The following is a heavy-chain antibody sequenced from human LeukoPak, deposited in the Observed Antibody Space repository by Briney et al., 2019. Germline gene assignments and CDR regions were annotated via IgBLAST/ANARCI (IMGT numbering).Heavy chain of an antibody. Sequence: SVKVSCKASGGTFSRYAISWVRQAPGQGLEWMGGIIPIFGTANYAQKFQGRVTITTDESTSTAHMELSSLRSEDTAVYYCARGTGYYYYYMDVWGKGTTVTVSS. V-gene: IGHV1-69*05. CDR3: ARGTGYYYYYMDV. J-gene: IGHJ6*03. CDR2: IIPIFGTA. CDR1: GGTFSRYA.